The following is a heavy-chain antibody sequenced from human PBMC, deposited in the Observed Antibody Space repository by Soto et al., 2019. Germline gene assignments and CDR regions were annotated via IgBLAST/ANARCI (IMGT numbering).Heavy chain of an antibody. CDR3: ARDKFSRDRSGPHY. V-gene: IGHV5-51*01. J-gene: IGHJ4*02. CDR1: GYSFSRYW. D-gene: IGHD3-22*01. Sequence: PGESLKISCKGSGYSFSRYWIAWVRQTPGKGLEWMGLIYPGDSDTRYSPSFQGQVTISADKSITTAYLQWSSLKASDTAIYYCARDKFSRDRSGPHYWGPGTLVTVSS. CDR2: IYPGDSDT.